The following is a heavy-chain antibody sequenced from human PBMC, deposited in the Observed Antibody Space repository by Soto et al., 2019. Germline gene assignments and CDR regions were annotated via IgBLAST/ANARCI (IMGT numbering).Heavy chain of an antibody. CDR1: GGSISSSSYY. Sequence: QLQLQESGPGLVKPSETLSLTCTVSGGSISSSSYYWGWIRQPPGKGLEWIGSIYYSGSTYYNPSLKSRVTIPVETSKTQFCLKLSSVTAADTAVYYCAVILAAFYGMDVWGQGTTVTVSS. D-gene: IGHD6-6*01. J-gene: IGHJ6*02. CDR2: IYYSGST. CDR3: AVILAAFYGMDV. V-gene: IGHV4-39*01.